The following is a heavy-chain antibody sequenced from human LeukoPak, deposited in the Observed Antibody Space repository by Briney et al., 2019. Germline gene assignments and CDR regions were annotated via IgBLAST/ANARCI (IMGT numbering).Heavy chain of an antibody. D-gene: IGHD1-26*01. CDR2: IAASGTAM. CDR1: GFTFSSYS. V-gene: IGHV3-48*02. J-gene: IGHJ4*02. Sequence: GGSLRLSCAASGFTFSSYSMNWVRQAPGKGLEWVSHIAASGTAMFYADSVKGRFTISRDNAKNSLYLQMNSLRDEDTAVYYCASSGSYRFDYWGQGTLVTVSS. CDR3: ASSGSYRFDY.